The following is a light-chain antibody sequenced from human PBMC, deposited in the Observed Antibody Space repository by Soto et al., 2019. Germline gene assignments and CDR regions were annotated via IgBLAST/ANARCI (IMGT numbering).Light chain of an antibody. CDR2: GAS. CDR3: QQYNSLPLT. Sequence: ERVMTQSPATLSVSPGEIATLSCTASQNIYTYLAWYQQKPGQPPRLLISGASSRASDVPARFSGSGSGTEFTITITSLQYEDSAIYYCQQYNSLPLTFGGGTKVEIK. CDR1: QNIYTY. V-gene: IGKV3-15*01. J-gene: IGKJ4*01.